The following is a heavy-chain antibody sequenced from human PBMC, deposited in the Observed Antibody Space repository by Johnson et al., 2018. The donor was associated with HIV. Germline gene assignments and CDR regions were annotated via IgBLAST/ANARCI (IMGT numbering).Heavy chain of an antibody. CDR2: INWNGGST. V-gene: IGHV3-20*04. Sequence: VQLVESGGGVVRPGRSLRLSCAASGFTFDDYGMTWVRQPPGKGLEWVSGINWNGGSTGYADSVKGRFTISRDNAKNSLYLQMNSLRAEDTALYYCARAWVNYYDSPDAFDIWGQGTMVTVSS. CDR1: GFTFDDYG. J-gene: IGHJ3*02. CDR3: ARAWVNYYDSPDAFDI. D-gene: IGHD3-22*01.